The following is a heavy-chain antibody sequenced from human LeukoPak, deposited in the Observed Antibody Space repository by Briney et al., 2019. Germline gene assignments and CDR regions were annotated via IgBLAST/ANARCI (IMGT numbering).Heavy chain of an antibody. CDR1: GFTFSSYS. CDR3: ARVVAVAGRAFDI. Sequence: GGSLRLSCAASGFTFSSYSMNWVRQAPGKGLEWVSSISSSSSYIYYADSVKGRFTISRDNAKNSLYLQMNSLRAEDTAVYYCARVVAVAGRAFDIWGQGTLVTVSS. CDR2: ISSSSSYI. J-gene: IGHJ4*02. V-gene: IGHV3-21*01. D-gene: IGHD6-13*01.